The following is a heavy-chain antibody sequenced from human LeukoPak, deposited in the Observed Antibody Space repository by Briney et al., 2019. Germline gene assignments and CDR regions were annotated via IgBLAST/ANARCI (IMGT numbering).Heavy chain of an antibody. CDR1: GYTFSNYG. V-gene: IGHV1-18*01. CDR3: ARGGRKSGYSSINGDF. J-gene: IGHJ4*02. CDR2: ISAYNGYT. D-gene: IGHD3-22*01. Sequence: GASVKVSCKASGYTFSNYGICWVRQVPGQGLEWMGWISAYNGYTNYAQKLQGRVTMTTDTSTSTAHMELRSLRSDDTAVYYCARGGRKSGYSSINGDFWGQGTLVTVSS.